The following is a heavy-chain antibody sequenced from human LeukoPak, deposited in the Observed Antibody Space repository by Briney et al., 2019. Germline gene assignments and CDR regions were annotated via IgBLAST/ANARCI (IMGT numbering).Heavy chain of an antibody. CDR3: ARTYGSGSYYRNYFDY. D-gene: IGHD3-10*01. V-gene: IGHV1-8*01. J-gene: IGHJ4*02. CDR1: GYTFTSYD. CDR2: MNPNSGNT. Sequence: KPGASVKVSCKASGYTFTSYDINWVRQATGQGLEWMGWMNPNSGNTGYAQKFQGRVTMTRNTSISTAYMELSSLRSEDTAVYYCARTYGSGSYYRNYFDYWGQGTLVTVSS.